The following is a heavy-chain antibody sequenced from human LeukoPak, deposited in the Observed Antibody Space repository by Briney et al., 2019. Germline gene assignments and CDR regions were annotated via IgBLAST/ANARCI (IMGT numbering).Heavy chain of an antibody. CDR1: GGSISSGGYY. V-gene: IGHV4-31*03. J-gene: IGHJ4*02. CDR3: ASVYYDPPHYFDY. D-gene: IGHD3-3*01. CDR2: IYYSGST. Sequence: SETLSLTCTVSGGSISSGGYYWSWIRQHPGKGLEWIGYIYYSGSTYYNPSLKSRVTISVDTSMNQFSLKLSSVTAADTAVCYCASVYYDPPHYFDYWGQGTLVTVSS.